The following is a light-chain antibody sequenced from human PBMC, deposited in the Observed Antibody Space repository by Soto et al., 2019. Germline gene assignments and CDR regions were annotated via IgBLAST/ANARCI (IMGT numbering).Light chain of an antibody. CDR2: TAS. J-gene: IGKJ4*01. V-gene: IGKV1-27*01. CDR3: QQYNSAPLT. CDR1: QGISNS. Sequence: EIQMTQSPSSLSASVGDRVTITCRASQGISNSLAWYQQKPGKVPKLLIYTASTLQSGVPSRFSGRGFGTDFTLTITSLQPEDVATYYCQQYNSAPLTFGGGTKVEIK.